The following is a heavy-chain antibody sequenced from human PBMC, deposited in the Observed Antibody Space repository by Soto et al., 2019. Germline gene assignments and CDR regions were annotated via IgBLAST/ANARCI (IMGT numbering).Heavy chain of an antibody. CDR3: ARNGYTYGMDV. V-gene: IGHV4-31*03. J-gene: IGHJ6*02. D-gene: IGHD5-18*01. Sequence: SETLSLTCTSSVGSTSIGVFYWSWIRQHPGKGLEWIGYIYYSGISYYNPSLKSRVSISLDTSRNQFSMTLNSVTAADTAVYYCARNGYTYGMDVWGQGATVTVSS. CDR1: VGSTSIGVFY. CDR2: IYYSGIS.